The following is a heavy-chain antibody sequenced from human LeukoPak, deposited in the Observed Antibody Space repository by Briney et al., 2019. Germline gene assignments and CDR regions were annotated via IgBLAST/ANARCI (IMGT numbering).Heavy chain of an antibody. CDR2: IKTDGSST. Sequence: GGSLRLSCAVSGFTFSSYWMHWVRQAPGKGLVWVSRIKTDGSSTGYADSVKGRLTISRDNAKNTLYLKMDSLRAEDTAVYYCARESAGAALGDWGQGTLVTVSS. J-gene: IGHJ4*02. CDR1: GFTFSSYW. D-gene: IGHD6-6*01. CDR3: ARESAGAALGD. V-gene: IGHV3-74*01.